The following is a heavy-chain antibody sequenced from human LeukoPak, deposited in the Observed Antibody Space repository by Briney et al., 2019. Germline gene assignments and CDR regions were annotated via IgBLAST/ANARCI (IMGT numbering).Heavy chain of an antibody. CDR1: GFXFSSYA. Sequence: PGGSLRLSCAASGFXFSSYAISWVRQAPGKGLEWVSTLSGSGGSTWYADSAKGRFTISRDNSKNTLYLQMNSLRAEDTAVYYCAKDQRDYDSSAFIDYWGQGTLVTVSS. J-gene: IGHJ4*02. CDR2: LSGSGGST. D-gene: IGHD3-22*01. V-gene: IGHV3-23*01. CDR3: AKDQRDYDSSAFIDY.